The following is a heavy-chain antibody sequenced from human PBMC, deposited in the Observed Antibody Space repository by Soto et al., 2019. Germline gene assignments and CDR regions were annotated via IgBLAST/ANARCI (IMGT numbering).Heavy chain of an antibody. D-gene: IGHD3-3*01. CDR1: GYTFTGYY. CDR3: ARDRSPKNYYDFWSGPDAFDI. CDR2: INPNSGGT. V-gene: IGHV1-2*04. Sequence: ASVKVSCKASGYTFTGYYMHWVRQAPGQGLEWMVWINPNSGGTNYAQKFQGWVTMTRDTSISTAYMELSRLRSDDTAVYYCARDRSPKNYYDFWSGPDAFDIWGQGTMVTVSS. J-gene: IGHJ3*02.